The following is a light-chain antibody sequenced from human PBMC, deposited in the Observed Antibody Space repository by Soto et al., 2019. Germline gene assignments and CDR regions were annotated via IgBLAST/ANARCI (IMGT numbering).Light chain of an antibody. V-gene: IGKV1-27*01. CDR3: QKCKGVPFT. CDR2: GAS. Sequence: DIQMTQAPSSLSAFVGDRVTITCRESHDIDNFLAWYQQKPGQVPKLLIYGASPLQSGVPSRFSGSGSGTDFTLTISSLQPEDFAAYYCQKCKGVPFTFGGGTKVDIK. J-gene: IGKJ4*01. CDR1: HDIDNF.